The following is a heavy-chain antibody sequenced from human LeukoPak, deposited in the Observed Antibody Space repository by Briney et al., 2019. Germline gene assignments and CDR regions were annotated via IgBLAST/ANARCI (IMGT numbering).Heavy chain of an antibody. CDR2: ISSSGSST. V-gene: IGHV3-11*04. J-gene: IGHJ3*02. CDR3: ARECSGGSCYSDAFDI. CDR1: GFSFSDYY. D-gene: IGHD2-15*01. Sequence: GGSLRFSCAASGFSFSDYYMSWIRQAPGKGLEWVSYISSSGSSTFYADSVKGRFTISRDNTKNSVYVQMNSLRAEDTAVYYCARECSGGSCYSDAFDIWGQGTMVTVSS.